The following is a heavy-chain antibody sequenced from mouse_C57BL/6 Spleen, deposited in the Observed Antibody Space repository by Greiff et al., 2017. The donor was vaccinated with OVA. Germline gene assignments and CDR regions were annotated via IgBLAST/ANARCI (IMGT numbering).Heavy chain of an antibody. D-gene: IGHD2-1*01. V-gene: IGHV1-66*01. CDR1: GYSFTSYY. J-gene: IGHJ3*01. CDR2: IYPGSGNT. Sequence: VQLQQSGPELVKPGASVKISCKASGYSFTSYYIHWVKQRPGQGLEWIGWIYPGSGNTKYKEKFKGKATLTADTSSSTAYMQLSSLTSEDSAVYYCARDGNYEFAYWGQGTLVTVSA. CDR3: ARDGNYEFAY.